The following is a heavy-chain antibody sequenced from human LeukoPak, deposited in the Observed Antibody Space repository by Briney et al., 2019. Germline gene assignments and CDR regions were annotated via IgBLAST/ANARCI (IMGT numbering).Heavy chain of an antibody. CDR2: IKQDGSEK. CDR1: GFTFSSCW. CDR3: ARDAEYSSSWYKKNNYFDY. Sequence: GGSLRLSCAASGFTFSSCWMSWVRQAPGKGLEWVANIKQDGSEKYYVDSVKGRFTISRDNAKNSLYLQMNSLRAEDTAVYYCARDAEYSSSWYKKNNYFDYWGQGTLVTVSS. J-gene: IGHJ4*02. D-gene: IGHD6-13*01. V-gene: IGHV3-7*01.